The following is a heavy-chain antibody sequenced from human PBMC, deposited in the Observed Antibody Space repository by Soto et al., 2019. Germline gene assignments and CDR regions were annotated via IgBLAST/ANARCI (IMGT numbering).Heavy chain of an antibody. CDR1: GFAFSTYA. CDR3: AKVTKRAAAGRYEYYKYGMDV. V-gene: IGHV3-23*01. Sequence: GGSLRLSCAAAGFAFSTYAMTWVRQALGKSLEWVSVISGSGGSSYYAASVKGRFTISRDNSKNTLFLQMNGLRAEDTAVYYCAKVTKRAAAGRYEYYKYGMDVWGQGTTVTVS. J-gene: IGHJ6*02. CDR2: ISGSGGSS. D-gene: IGHD6-13*01.